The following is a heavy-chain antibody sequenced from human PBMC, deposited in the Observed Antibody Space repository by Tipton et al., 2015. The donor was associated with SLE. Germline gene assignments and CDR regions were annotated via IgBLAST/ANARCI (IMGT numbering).Heavy chain of an antibody. V-gene: IGHV4-34*01. J-gene: IGHJ5*02. CDR1: GGSFSGYY. CDR2: INHSGNT. CDR3: AIRRGLSSSSTGCPVGFDT. Sequence: TLSLTCAVYGGSFSGYYWSWIRQPPGKGLEWIGEINHSGNTNYNPSLKSRVTISVDTSKNQFSLKLSSVTAADTAVYYCAIRRGLSSSSTGCPVGFDTWGQGTLVTVSS. D-gene: IGHD2-2*01.